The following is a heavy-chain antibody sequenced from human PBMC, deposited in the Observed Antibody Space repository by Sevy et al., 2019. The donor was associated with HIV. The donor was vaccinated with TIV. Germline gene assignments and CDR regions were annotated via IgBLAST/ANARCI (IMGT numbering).Heavy chain of an antibody. CDR1: GFTFNNAW. V-gene: IGHV3-15*01. CDR2: IKSNIDGETT. J-gene: IGHJ4*02. D-gene: IGHD3-22*01. CDR3: ATAPGYYDSAPFDY. Sequence: GGSLRLSCAVSGFTFNNAWMNWVRQAPGTGLQWVGLIKSNIDGETTDYAAPVKGRFTISRDDSKNTLYLQMNNLQIEDTAVYYCATAPGYYDSAPFDYWGPGTLVTVSS.